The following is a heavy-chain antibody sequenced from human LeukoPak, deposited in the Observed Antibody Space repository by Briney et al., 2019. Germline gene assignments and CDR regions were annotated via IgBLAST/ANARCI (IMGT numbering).Heavy chain of an antibody. D-gene: IGHD1-1*01. Sequence: SETLSLSCAVSGGSISNNTYYWACIRQPPGKGLECIGSVYYGGSPYYNPSLKSLATTSVDSPKTQFSLRLSPVTAADTAVYYCATWRTAKTGFDYWGQGTLVTVSS. J-gene: IGHJ4*02. V-gene: IGHV4-39*01. CDR1: GGSISNNTYY. CDR2: VYYGGSP. CDR3: ATWRTAKTGFDY.